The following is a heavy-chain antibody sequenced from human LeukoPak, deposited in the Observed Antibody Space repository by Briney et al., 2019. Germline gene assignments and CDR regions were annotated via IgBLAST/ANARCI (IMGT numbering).Heavy chain of an antibody. CDR1: GFTFSSYG. J-gene: IGHJ4*02. D-gene: IGHD2-21*02. CDR2: ISYDGSNK. Sequence: PGRSLRLSCAASGFTFSSYGMHWVRQAPGKGLEWVAVISYDGSNKYYADSVKGRFTISRDNSKNTLYLQMNSLRAEDTAVYYCAKVQYCGGDCYPYLDYWGQGTLVTVSS. CDR3: AKVQYCGGDCYPYLDY. V-gene: IGHV3-30*18.